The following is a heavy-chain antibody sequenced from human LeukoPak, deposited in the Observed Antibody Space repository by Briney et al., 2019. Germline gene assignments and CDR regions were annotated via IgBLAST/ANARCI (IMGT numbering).Heavy chain of an antibody. CDR1: GYTFTSYG. J-gene: IGHJ5*02. CDR3: ARVPLEATMVRGVIPNWFDP. Sequence: ASVKVSCKASGYTFTSYGISWVRQAPGQGLERMGWISAYNGNTNYAQKLQGRVTMTTDTSTSTAYMELRSLRSDDTAVYYCARVPLEATMVRGVIPNWFDPWGQGTLVTVSS. CDR2: ISAYNGNT. D-gene: IGHD3-10*01. V-gene: IGHV1-18*04.